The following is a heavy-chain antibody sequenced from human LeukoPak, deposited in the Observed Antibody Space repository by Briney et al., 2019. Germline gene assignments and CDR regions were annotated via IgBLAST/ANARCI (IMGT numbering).Heavy chain of an antibody. J-gene: IGHJ4*02. CDR2: IFYSGST. CDR3: ASLSYYYDSSGYYFDY. Sequence: PSETLSLTCTVSGGSISSSSYYWGWIRQPPGKGLEWIGYIFYSGSTNYNPSLKSRVTISVDTPKNQFSLKLSSVTAADTAVYYCASLSYYYDSSGYYFDYWGQGTLVTVSS. CDR1: GGSISSSSYY. D-gene: IGHD3-22*01. V-gene: IGHV4-61*05.